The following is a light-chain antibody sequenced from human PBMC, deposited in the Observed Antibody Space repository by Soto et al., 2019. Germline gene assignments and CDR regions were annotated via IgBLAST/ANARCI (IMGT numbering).Light chain of an antibody. CDR2: EVV. CDR3: KSYAGSNTDV. CDR1: KNDIGVYDF. Sequence: QPVLTQPPSASGSPGQSVTISCTGTKNDIGVYDFVSWYQHHPGKAPRLIIYEVVQRPSGVPDRFSGSKSGNTASLTVSGLQAADEADYFCKSYAGSNTDVFGSGNMGNVL. V-gene: IGLV2-8*01. J-gene: IGLJ1*01.